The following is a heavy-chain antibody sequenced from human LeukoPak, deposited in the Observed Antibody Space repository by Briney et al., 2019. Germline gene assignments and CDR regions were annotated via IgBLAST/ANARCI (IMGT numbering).Heavy chain of an antibody. V-gene: IGHV3-9*01. CDR2: ISWNSGSI. D-gene: IGHD2-15*01. Sequence: PGGSLRLSCAASGFNFDDYAMHWIRQAPGKGLEWVSGISWNSGSIGYADSVKGRFTISRDNAKNSLYLQMNSLRAEDTALYYCAKDFSIGYCSGGSCYFDYWGQGTLVTVSS. CDR3: AKDFSIGYCSGGSCYFDY. CDR1: GFNFDDYA. J-gene: IGHJ4*02.